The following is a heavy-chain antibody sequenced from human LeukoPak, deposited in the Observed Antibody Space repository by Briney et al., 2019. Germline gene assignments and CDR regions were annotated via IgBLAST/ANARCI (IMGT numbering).Heavy chain of an antibody. D-gene: IGHD6-13*01. CDR1: GFTFSSSA. CDR2: ISESGDT. CDR3: PNDIAIAAAGPVFEH. V-gene: IGHV3-23*01. Sequence: GGSLRLSCSASGFTFSSSAMSWVRQAPGKGLEWVSVISESGDTYNVDSVKGRFTVSRDNSKNMLYLQMNNLRAEDTAVYYCPNDIAIAAAGPVFEHWARGTLLTVSS. J-gene: IGHJ1*01.